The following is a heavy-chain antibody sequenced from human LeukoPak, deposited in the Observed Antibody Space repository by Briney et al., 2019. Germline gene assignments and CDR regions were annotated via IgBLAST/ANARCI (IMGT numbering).Heavy chain of an antibody. CDR3: AKGEQWLVLYFQQ. D-gene: IGHD6-19*01. CDR2: ISGSGGDT. V-gene: IGHV3-23*01. J-gene: IGHJ1*01. Sequence: PGGSLRLSCAVSGFTFSSYAMIWVRQAPGKGLEWVAAISGSGGDTDYADSVKGRFTISRDNSKHTLYLQMNSLRAEDTAVYYCAKGEQWLVLYFQQWGQGTLVTVSS. CDR1: GFTFSSYA.